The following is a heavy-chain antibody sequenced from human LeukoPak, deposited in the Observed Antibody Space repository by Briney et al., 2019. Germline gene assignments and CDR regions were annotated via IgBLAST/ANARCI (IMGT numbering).Heavy chain of an antibody. J-gene: IGHJ4*02. V-gene: IGHV3-48*04. CDR3: AVVTRGSPGDY. CDR1: GFTFSSYS. Sequence: GGSLRLSCAASGFTFSSYSMNWVRQAPGKGLEWVSYISSSGSTIYYADSVKGRFTISRDNAKNSLYLQMNSLRAEDTAVYYCAVVTRGSPGDYWGQGTLVTVSS. D-gene: IGHD4-23*01. CDR2: ISSSGSTI.